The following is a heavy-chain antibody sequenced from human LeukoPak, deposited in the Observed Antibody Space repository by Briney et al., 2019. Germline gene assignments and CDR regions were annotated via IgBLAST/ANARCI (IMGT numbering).Heavy chain of an antibody. Sequence: SETLSLTCTVSGGSISSYYWSWIRQPPGKGLEWIGNIYYSGNTNYNPSLNSRVTISVDTSKNQFSLKLTSVTAADTALYYCARERSSGWHGVFDIWGQGTMVTVSS. V-gene: IGHV4-59*12. CDR2: IYYSGNT. D-gene: IGHD6-19*01. CDR1: GGSISSYY. J-gene: IGHJ3*02. CDR3: ARERSSGWHGVFDI.